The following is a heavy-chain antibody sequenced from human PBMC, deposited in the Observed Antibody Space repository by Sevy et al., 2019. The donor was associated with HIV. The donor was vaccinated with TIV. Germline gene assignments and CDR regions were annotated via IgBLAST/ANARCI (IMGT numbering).Heavy chain of an antibody. Sequence: GGSLRLSCAASGFTFSNAWMSWVRQAPGKGLEWVGRIKSKTDGGTTDYAAPVKGRFTISRDDSKNTLYLQMNSLKTEDTAVYYCTTEDTYCGGDCYSFAFDIWGQGTMVTVSS. CDR3: TTEDTYCGGDCYSFAFDI. CDR1: GFTFSNAW. D-gene: IGHD2-21*02. J-gene: IGHJ3*02. V-gene: IGHV3-15*01. CDR2: IKSKTDGGTT.